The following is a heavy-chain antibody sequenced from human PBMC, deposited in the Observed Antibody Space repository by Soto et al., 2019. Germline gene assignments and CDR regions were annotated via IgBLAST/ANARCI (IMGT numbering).Heavy chain of an antibody. J-gene: IGHJ4*02. V-gene: IGHV4-39*01. Sequence: PSETLSLTCTVSGGSISSSSYYWGWIRQPPGKGLEWIGSIYYSGSTYYNPSLKSRVTISVDTSKNQFSLKLSSVTAADTAVYYCARHSSSWPIFAYWGQGTLVTVSS. CDR3: ARHSSSWPIFAY. D-gene: IGHD6-13*01. CDR1: GGSISSSSYY. CDR2: IYYSGST.